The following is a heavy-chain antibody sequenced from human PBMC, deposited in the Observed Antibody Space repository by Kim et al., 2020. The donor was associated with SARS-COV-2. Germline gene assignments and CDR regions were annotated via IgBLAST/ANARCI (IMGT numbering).Heavy chain of an antibody. D-gene: IGHD1-1*01. V-gene: IGHV3-11*04. CDR2: ISGSTTTT. CDR1: GFTFSDYY. J-gene: IGHJ4*02. CDR3: ARDPPDNEENRGPDY. Sequence: GGSLRLSCAASGFTFSDYYMSWIRQAPGKGLEWLSYISGSTTTTNYADSVKGRFTISRDNARNSLYLQMNSLRAEDAGVYYCARDPPDNEENRGPDYWGQGILVTVSS.